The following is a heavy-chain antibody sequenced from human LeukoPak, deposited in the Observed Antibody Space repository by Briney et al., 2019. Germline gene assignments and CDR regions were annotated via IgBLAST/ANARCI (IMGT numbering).Heavy chain of an antibody. V-gene: IGHV5-51*01. CDR1: GYSFTSYC. D-gene: IGHD3-16*01. CDR3: IRETLDY. CDR2: IYPCDSDS. J-gene: IGHJ4*02. Sequence: GEALKISCKGSGYSFTSYCIVWVRRMPGEGLEGMGIIYPCDSDSRDSAAFQGQVTISADKSISTSYLQWSSLKAADTAGYYCIRETLDYWGQGTLVTVSS.